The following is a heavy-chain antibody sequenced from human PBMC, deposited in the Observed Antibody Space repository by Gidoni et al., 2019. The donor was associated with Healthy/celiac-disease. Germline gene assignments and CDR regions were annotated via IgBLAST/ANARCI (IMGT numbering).Heavy chain of an antibody. D-gene: IGHD3-3*01. CDR3: TTVGATYYDFWSGYYPIFDY. CDR2: IKSKTDGGTT. CDR1: GSTFSNAW. Sequence: EVQLVESGGGLVKPGGSLRLSCAASGSTFSNAWLNWVRQAPGKGLEWVGRIKSKTDGGTTDYAAPVKGRFTISRDDSKNTLYLQMNSLKTEDTAVYYCTTVGATYYDFWSGYYPIFDYWGQGTLVTVSS. J-gene: IGHJ4*02. V-gene: IGHV3-15*07.